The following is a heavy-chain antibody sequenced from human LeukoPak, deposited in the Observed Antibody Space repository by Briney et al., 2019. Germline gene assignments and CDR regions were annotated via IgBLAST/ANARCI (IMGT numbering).Heavy chain of an antibody. J-gene: IGHJ4*02. CDR3: ARGKYSYVPFDY. V-gene: IGHV3-21*04. CDR2: ISSSSSYI. CDR1: GFTFSSYS. Sequence: GGSLRLSCAASGFTFSSYSMNWVRQAPGKGLEWVSSISSSSSYIYYADSVKGRFTISRDNAKNSLYLQMNSLRAEDTAVYYCARGKYSYVPFDYWGQGTLVTVSS. D-gene: IGHD5-18*01.